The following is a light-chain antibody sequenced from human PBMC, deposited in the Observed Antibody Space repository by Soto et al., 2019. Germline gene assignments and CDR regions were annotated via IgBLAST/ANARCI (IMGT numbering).Light chain of an antibody. CDR3: CSYAGSSTFYV. Sequence: QSVLTQPASVSGSPGRSITISCTGTSSEVGSYNLVSWYQQHPGKAPKLMIYEVSKRPSGVSNRFSGSKSGNTASLTISGLQAEDEADYYCCSYAGSSTFYVFGTGTKVTVL. CDR1: SSEVGSYNL. CDR2: EVS. J-gene: IGLJ1*01. V-gene: IGLV2-23*02.